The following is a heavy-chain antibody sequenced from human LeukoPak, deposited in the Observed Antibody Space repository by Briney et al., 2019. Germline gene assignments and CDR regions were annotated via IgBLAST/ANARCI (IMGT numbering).Heavy chain of an antibody. CDR2: INPSGGST. D-gene: IGHD2-21*01. CDR3: AREYCGAECYSGVDY. V-gene: IGHV1-46*01. CDR1: GYTFTSYY. J-gene: IGHJ4*02. Sequence: GASVKVSCKASGYTFTSYYMHWVRQAPGQGLEWMGIINPSGGSTSYAQKFQGRVTMTRDTSTSTVYMELSSLRSEDTAVYYCAREYCGAECYSGVDYWGQGTLVTVSS.